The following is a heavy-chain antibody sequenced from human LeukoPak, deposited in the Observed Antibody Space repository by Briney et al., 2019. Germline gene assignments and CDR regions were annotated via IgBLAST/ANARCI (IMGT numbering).Heavy chain of an antibody. V-gene: IGHV4-4*07. Sequence: PPETLSLTCTVSGGSISSYYWSWIRQPAGKGLEWIGRIYTSGSTNYNPSLKSRVTMSVDTSKNQFSLKLSSVTAADTAVYYCARGHSGSYPEDAFDIWGQGIMVTVSS. CDR3: ARGHSGSYPEDAFDI. CDR1: GGSISSYY. D-gene: IGHD1-26*01. J-gene: IGHJ3*02. CDR2: IYTSGST.